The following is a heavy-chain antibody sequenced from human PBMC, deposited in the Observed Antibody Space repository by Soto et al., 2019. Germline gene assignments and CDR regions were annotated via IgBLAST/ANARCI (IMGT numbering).Heavy chain of an antibody. Sequence: GGSLRLSCAAPGFTLSSYGMHWVRQAPGKGLEWVTIIWYDGSNKYYADSVKGRFTISRDNSKNTLYLQMNSLRAEDTAVYYCARGASSGDGYNWRLGMADSVVDYWGQGTLVTVSS. J-gene: IGHJ4*02. CDR2: IWYDGSNK. CDR1: GFTLSSYG. D-gene: IGHD6-19*01. CDR3: ARGASSGDGYNWRLGMADSVVDY. V-gene: IGHV3-33*01.